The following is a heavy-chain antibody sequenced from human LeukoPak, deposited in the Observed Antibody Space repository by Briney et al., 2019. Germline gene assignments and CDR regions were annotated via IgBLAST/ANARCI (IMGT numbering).Heavy chain of an antibody. J-gene: IGHJ5*01. V-gene: IGHV1-18*01. CDR1: GYTFTSYG. CDR2: ISAYNGNT. CDR3: GRDGGGGYCSRTSCFFSDS. D-gene: IGHD2-2*01. Sequence: ASVKVSCKASGYTFTSYGISWVRQAPGQGLEWMGWISAYNGNTNYAQKLQGRVTMTTDTSTSTAYMELRSLRSDDTAVYYCGRDGGGGYCSRTSCFFSDSGGRGPRVTVS.